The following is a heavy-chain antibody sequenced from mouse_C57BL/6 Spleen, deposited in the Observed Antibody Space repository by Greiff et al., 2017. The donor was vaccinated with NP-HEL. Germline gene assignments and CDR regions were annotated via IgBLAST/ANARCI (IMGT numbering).Heavy chain of an antibody. CDR3: TYYSNYYYYAMDY. D-gene: IGHD2-5*01. J-gene: IGHJ4*01. CDR2: IRLKSDNYAT. V-gene: IGHV6-3*01. CDR1: GFTFSNYW. Sequence: EVKLEESGGGLVQPGGSMKLSCVASGFTFSNYWMNWVRQSPEKGLEWVAQIRLKSDNYATHYAESVKGRFTISRDDSKSSVYLQMNNLRAEDTGIYYCTYYSNYYYYAMDYWGQGTSVTVSS.